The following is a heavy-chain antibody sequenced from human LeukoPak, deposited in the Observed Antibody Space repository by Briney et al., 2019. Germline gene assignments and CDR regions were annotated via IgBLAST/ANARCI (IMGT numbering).Heavy chain of an antibody. CDR2: IYYSGST. J-gene: IGHJ4*02. V-gene: IGHV4-59*01. CDR3: ARTLKGYSSSWYYFDY. D-gene: IGHD6-13*01. CDR1: GGSISGYY. Sequence: SETLSLTCTVSGGSISGYYWSWIRQPPGKGLAWTGYIYYSGSTNYNPSLKSRVTISVDTSKNQFSLKVSSVTAADTAVYFCARTLKGYSSSWYYFDYWGQGTLVTVST.